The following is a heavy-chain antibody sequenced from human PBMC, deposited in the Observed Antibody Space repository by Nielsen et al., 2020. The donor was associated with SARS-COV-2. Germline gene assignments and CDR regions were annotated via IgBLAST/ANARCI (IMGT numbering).Heavy chain of an antibody. Sequence: RQRPGKGLEWVSTVSGSGDSTNYADSVTGRFTISRDNSKNTLYLQMNSLRTEDTAVYYCANQRAYSSSSIWGQGTMVTVSS. V-gene: IGHV3-23*01. CDR2: VSGSGDST. D-gene: IGHD6-13*01. CDR3: ANQRAYSSSSI. J-gene: IGHJ3*02.